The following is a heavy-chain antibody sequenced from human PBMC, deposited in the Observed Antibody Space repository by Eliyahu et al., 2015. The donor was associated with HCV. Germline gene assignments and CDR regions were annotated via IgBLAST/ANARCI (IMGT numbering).Heavy chain of an antibody. CDR3: VRDVRRPDLCEGGSCSPYMDV. V-gene: IGHV3-43*02. J-gene: IGHJ6*03. Sequence: EVKLVESGGGVAQPGGSLRLSCAASGFSFGRFLIPWVRQVPGKGLQWVXXINGKGNNTDYADFVEGRXTISRDNIKNSLYLEMNRLKAEDSALYYCVRDVRRPDLCEGGSCSPYMDVWGKGITVTVSS. CDR2: INGKGNNT. CDR1: GFSFGRFL. D-gene: IGHD2-2*01.